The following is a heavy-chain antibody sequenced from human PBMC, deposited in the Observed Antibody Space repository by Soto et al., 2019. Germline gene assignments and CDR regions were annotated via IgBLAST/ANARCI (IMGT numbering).Heavy chain of an antibody. J-gene: IGHJ4*02. CDR1: GGSISSGGYY. Sequence: QVQLQESGPGLVKPLQTLSLTCTVSGGSISSGGYYWSWIRQHPGKGLEWIGYIYYSGSTYYNPSLKRRVAISVDTSKNHFSLRLSSVTAADTAVYYWARVEALWFVELSHIDYWGQGTLVTVSS. CDR2: IYYSGST. CDR3: ARVEALWFVELSHIDY. V-gene: IGHV4-31*03. D-gene: IGHD3-10*01.